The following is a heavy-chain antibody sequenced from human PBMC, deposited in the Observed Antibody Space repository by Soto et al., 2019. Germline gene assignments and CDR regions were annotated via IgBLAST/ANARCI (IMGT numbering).Heavy chain of an antibody. CDR2: IYYSGTT. CDR3: ARGINYYDSSGDSWFDP. CDR1: GGSIINYY. J-gene: IGHJ5*02. Sequence: SETLSLTCTVSGGSIINYYWSWIRQPPGKGLEWIGYIYYSGTTSYNPSLRSRVTISVDTSKNQFSLKLSSVTAADTAVYYFARGINYYDSSGDSWFDPWGQGTLVTVSS. D-gene: IGHD3-22*01. V-gene: IGHV4-59*12.